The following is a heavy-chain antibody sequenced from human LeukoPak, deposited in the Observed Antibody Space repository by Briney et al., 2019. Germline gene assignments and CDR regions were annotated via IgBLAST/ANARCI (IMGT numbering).Heavy chain of an antibody. CDR3: VRGYGDQFDY. CDR1: GFSFSSYS. V-gene: IGHV3-48*02. CDR2: IDSGSRTI. Sequence: PGGSLRLSCAASGFSFSSYSMNWVRQAPGKGLVWVSYIDSGSRTIYYADSVKGRFTISRDNAKNSLYLQMNSLRDEDTAVYYCVRGYGDQFDYWGQGTLVTVSS. J-gene: IGHJ4*02. D-gene: IGHD4-17*01.